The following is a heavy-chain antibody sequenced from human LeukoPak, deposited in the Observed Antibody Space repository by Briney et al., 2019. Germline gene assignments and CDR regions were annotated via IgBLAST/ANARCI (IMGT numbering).Heavy chain of an antibody. Sequence: SQTLSLTCTVSGGSISSGAYYWSWIRQHPGKGLEWIGYIYYSGSTYYNPSLKSRVTISVDTSRSQFSLKLSSVTAADTAVYYCARGEQEMATMSIDYWGQGTLVTVSS. CDR3: ARGEQEMATMSIDY. D-gene: IGHD5-24*01. CDR1: GGSISSGAYY. V-gene: IGHV4-31*03. J-gene: IGHJ4*02. CDR2: IYYSGST.